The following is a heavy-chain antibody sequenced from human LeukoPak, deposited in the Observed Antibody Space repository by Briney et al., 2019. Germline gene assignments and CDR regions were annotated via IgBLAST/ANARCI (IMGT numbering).Heavy chain of an antibody. CDR2: ISGSGDST. CDR1: GFTFNNYA. Sequence: PGGSLRLSCAASGFTFNNYAMSWVRQAPGKGLEWVSTISGSGDSTHYADSVKGRFTISRDNSKNTLYMQMNSLRVEDTAVYYCVKGCSYTGRYTSEKWGQGALVTVSS. D-gene: IGHD2-2*02. CDR3: VKGCSYTGRYTSEK. V-gene: IGHV3-23*01. J-gene: IGHJ4*02.